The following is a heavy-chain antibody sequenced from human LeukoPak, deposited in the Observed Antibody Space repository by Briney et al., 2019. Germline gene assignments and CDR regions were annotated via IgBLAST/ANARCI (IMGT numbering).Heavy chain of an antibody. CDR3: ARMTLARAGGDAFDV. D-gene: IGHD3-3*02. J-gene: IGHJ3*01. CDR2: VYPDGSHA. CDR1: GYSFTNYW. V-gene: IGHV5-51*01. Sequence: GESLKISCPGSGYSFTNYWIAWVRQMPGEGLEWMGIVYPDGSHARYSPSFRGQVTISADKSISTAYPQWSSLQASDTAMYYCARMTLARAGGDAFDVWGQGTIVTVSS.